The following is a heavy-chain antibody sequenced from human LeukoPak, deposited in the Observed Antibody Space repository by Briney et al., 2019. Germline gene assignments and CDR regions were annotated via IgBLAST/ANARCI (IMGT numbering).Heavy chain of an antibody. CDR2: INGDGSIA. V-gene: IGHV3-74*01. J-gene: IGHJ5*02. Sequence: LAGGSLRPSCEASGVTFSSYWMHWVRQAPGKGLVWLSRINGDGSIAIYADSVKGRFTISRDNAKNTLFLQMNRLRAEDTAVYYCATDRSRGVNHWFDPWGQGTLVTVSS. CDR1: GVTFSSYW. D-gene: IGHD3-10*01. CDR3: ATDRSRGVNHWFDP.